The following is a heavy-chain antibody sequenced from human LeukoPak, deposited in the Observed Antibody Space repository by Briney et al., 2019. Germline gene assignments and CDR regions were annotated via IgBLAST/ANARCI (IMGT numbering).Heavy chain of an antibody. CDR2: IYYSGST. J-gene: IGHJ4*02. V-gene: IGHV4-59*01. Sequence: SETLSLACTVSGGSICSYYWSWIRQPPGKGRECIGYIYYSGSTNYNPSLKSRVTISVDTSKHQFSLKLSSVTAADTAVYYCARGPLYSSGWSFDYWGQGTLVTVSS. D-gene: IGHD6-19*01. CDR1: GGSICSYY. CDR3: ARGPLYSSGWSFDY.